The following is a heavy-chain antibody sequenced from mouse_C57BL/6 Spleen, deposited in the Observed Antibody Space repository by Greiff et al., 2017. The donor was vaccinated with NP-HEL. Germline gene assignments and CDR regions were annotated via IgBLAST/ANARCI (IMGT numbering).Heavy chain of an antibody. Sequence: EVNVVESGGGLVQPGGSLSLSCAASGFTFTDYYMSWVRQPPGKALEWLGFIRNKANGYTTEYSASVKGRFTISRDNSQSILYLQMNALRAEDSATYYCASFYGSSYVGYAMDYWGQGTSVTVSS. D-gene: IGHD1-1*01. CDR3: ASFYGSSYVGYAMDY. CDR2: IRNKANGYTT. V-gene: IGHV7-3*01. J-gene: IGHJ4*01. CDR1: GFTFTDYY.